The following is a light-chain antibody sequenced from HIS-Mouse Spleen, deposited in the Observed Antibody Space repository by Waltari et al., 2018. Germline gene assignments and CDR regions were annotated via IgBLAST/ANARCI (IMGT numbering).Light chain of an antibody. CDR3: SSYAGSNNWV. CDR1: SSDVGGYNS. Sequence: QSALTQPPSASGSPGQSVTISCTGTSSDVGGYNSVSWYQQHPGKAPKRIIYEVSKRPSGVPDRFSGSKSGNTASLTVSGLQAEDEADYYCSSYAGSNNWVFGGGTKLTVL. J-gene: IGLJ3*02. V-gene: IGLV2-8*01. CDR2: EVS.